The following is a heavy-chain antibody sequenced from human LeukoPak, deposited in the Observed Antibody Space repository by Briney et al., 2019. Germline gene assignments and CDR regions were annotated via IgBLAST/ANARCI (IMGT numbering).Heavy chain of an antibody. V-gene: IGHV3-21*01. CDR1: EFTFSSYE. Sequence: GGSLRLSCAASEFTFSSYEMNWVRQAPGKGLEWVSSISSSSGYIYYADLLKGRFTISRDNAKNSLYLQMNSLRAEDTAVYYCARLALDTSMVTDYWGQGTLVTVSS. CDR3: ARLALDTSMVTDY. D-gene: IGHD5-18*01. J-gene: IGHJ4*02. CDR2: ISSSSGYI.